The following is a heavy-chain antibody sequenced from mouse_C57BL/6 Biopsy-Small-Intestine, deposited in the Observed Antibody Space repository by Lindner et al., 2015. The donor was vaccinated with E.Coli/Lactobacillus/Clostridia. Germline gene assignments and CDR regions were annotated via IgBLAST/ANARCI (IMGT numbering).Heavy chain of an antibody. J-gene: IGHJ2*01. CDR3: ASWGYDVDY. Sequence: VQLQESGPELVKPGASVKLSCKASGYSFTDYNLSWVKQSNGKSLEWIGVINPNYGTPTYNQKFKGKATLTVDQSSSTAYMQLSSLTSEDSAVYYCASWGYDVDYWGQGTTLTVSS. CDR1: GYSFTDYN. D-gene: IGHD2-2*01. CDR2: INPNYGTP. V-gene: IGHV1-39*01.